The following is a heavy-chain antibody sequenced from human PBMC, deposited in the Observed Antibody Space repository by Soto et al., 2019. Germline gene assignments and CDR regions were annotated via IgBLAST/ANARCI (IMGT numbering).Heavy chain of an antibody. CDR3: ARGKYYYGSGP. CDR2: IYYSGST. D-gene: IGHD3-10*01. Sequence: TSETLSLTCTVSGGSISSGDYYWSWIRQPPGKGLEWIGYIYYSGSTYYNPSLKSRVTISVDTSKNQFSLKLSSVTAADTAVYYCARGKYYYGSGPWGQGTLVTVSS. CDR1: GGSISSGDYY. V-gene: IGHV4-30-4*01. J-gene: IGHJ5*02.